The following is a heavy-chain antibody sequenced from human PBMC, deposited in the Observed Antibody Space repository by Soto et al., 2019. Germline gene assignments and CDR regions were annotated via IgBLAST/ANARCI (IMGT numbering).Heavy chain of an antibody. CDR3: ERDPMQTSRERYGMEV. V-gene: IGHV1-46*01. CDR1: LYTFTIYY. CDR2: INPSGGST. Sequence: SVXVSFKPYLYTFTIYYMYFLLQAPGQGLDWMGIINPSGGSTSYAQKFQGRVNMNRETYTRTVYMEMRSLRSEENAVYYCERDPMQTSRERYGMEVWGQGTTV. J-gene: IGHJ6*01. D-gene: IGHD2-2*01.